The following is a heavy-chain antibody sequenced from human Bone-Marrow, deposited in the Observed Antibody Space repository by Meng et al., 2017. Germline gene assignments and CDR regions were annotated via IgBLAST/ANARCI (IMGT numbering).Heavy chain of an antibody. J-gene: IGHJ4*02. V-gene: IGHV1-69*13. D-gene: IGHD1/OR15-1a*01. CDR2: IIPIFGTA. Sequence: SVQVSCKASGGTFSSYAISWVRQAPGQGREWMGGIIPIFGTANYAQKFQGRVTITADESTSTAYMELSSLRSEDTAVYYCARETTGTTGADYWGQGTLVTVSS. CDR3: ARETTGTTGADY. CDR1: GGTFSSYA.